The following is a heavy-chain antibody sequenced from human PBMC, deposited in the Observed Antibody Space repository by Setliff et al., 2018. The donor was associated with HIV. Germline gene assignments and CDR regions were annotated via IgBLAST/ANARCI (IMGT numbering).Heavy chain of an antibody. CDR3: ARAYNVYDYRFDSSGYDY. V-gene: IGHV3-7*03. CDR1: GFTFSSYW. D-gene: IGHD3-22*01. Sequence: GGSLRLSCAASGFTFSSYWMSWFRQVPGTGLEWVYNTKYEGSESYYVDSVKGRFIASTDNAKNALFLEMNSLKAEETAVYYCARAYNVYDYRFDSSGYDYWGQGTLVTVSS. J-gene: IGHJ4*02. CDR2: TKYEGSES.